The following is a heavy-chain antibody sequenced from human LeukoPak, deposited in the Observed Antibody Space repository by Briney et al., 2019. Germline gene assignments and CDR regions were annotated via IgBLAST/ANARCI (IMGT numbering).Heavy chain of an antibody. Sequence: SSETLSLTCTVSGGSISSSSYYWGWIRQPPGKGLEWIGSMFYTGNTYFNPSLQSRVTPSVDTPRNQFSLKLSSVTAADTAVYYCVYLFGELLYIDYWGQGSLVTVSS. J-gene: IGHJ4*02. CDR3: VYLFGELLYIDY. CDR2: MFYTGNT. CDR1: GGSISSSSYY. V-gene: IGHV4-39*07. D-gene: IGHD3-10*02.